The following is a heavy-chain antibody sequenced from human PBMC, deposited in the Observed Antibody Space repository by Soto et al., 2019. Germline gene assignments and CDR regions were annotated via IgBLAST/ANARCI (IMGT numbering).Heavy chain of an antibody. CDR2: IYHSGST. J-gene: IGHJ6*02. CDR1: GGSISSGGYS. V-gene: IGHV4-30-2*01. CDR3: ARKVLRYFDWLLYLDYYYGMDV. D-gene: IGHD3-9*01. Sequence: SETLSLTCAVSGGSISSGGYSWSWIRQPPGKGLEWIGYIYHSGSTNYNPSLKSRVTISVDTSKNQFSLKLSSVTAADTAVYYCARKVLRYFDWLLYLDYYYGMDVWGQGTTVTVSS.